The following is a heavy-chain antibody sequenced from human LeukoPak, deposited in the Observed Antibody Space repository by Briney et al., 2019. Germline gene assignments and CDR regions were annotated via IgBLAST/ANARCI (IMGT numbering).Heavy chain of an antibody. J-gene: IGHJ4*02. CDR1: GFTFSSYS. V-gene: IGHV3-21*01. CDR3: AKDHSDIVVVVAATRGEVLDY. Sequence: GGSLRLSCAASGFTFSSYSMNWVRQAPGKGLEWVSSISSSSSYIYYADSVKGRFTISRDNAKNSLYLQMNSLRAEDTAVYYCAKDHSDIVVVVAATRGEVLDYWGQGTLVTVSS. D-gene: IGHD2-15*01. CDR2: ISSSSSYI.